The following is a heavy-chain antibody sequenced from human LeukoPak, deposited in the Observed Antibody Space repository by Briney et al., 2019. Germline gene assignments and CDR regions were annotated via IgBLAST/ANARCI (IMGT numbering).Heavy chain of an antibody. D-gene: IGHD1-14*01. CDR2: IRYDGSDK. CDR3: ARDIVEPPGSGRYFDN. V-gene: IGHV3-30*02. J-gene: IGHJ4*02. CDR1: GFSFSSYG. Sequence: GGSLRLSCAASGFSFSSYGMHWVRQAPGKGLEWVTFIRYDGSDKFYADSVKGRFTTSRDNSRSTLYLQMNSLRPEDTAVYYCARDIVEPPGSGRYFDNWGQGTLITVSS.